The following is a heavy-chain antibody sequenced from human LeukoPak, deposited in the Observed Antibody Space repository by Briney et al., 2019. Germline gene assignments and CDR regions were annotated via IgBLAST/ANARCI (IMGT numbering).Heavy chain of an antibody. Sequence: PGGSLRLSCEVSGFSLTTFGTHWVRQAPGKGLEWVAYLPFDGSYEYYVDSVKGRFSISRDNSKNTLFLQMNSLRPEDTAVYYCAKDEGIRCLRGDCPFDSWGQGTLVTVSS. CDR2: LPFDGSYE. D-gene: IGHD2-21*01. V-gene: IGHV3-30*02. CDR1: GFSLTTFG. J-gene: IGHJ4*02. CDR3: AKDEGIRCLRGDCPFDS.